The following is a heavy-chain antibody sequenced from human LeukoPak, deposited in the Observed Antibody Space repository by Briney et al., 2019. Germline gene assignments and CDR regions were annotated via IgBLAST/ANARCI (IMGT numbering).Heavy chain of an antibody. CDR1: GFTFSSYG. CDR3: ARDDSSGWYFRGSYYGMDV. D-gene: IGHD6-19*01. J-gene: IGHJ6*02. V-gene: IGHV3-33*08. CDR2: IWYDGSNK. Sequence: GALRLSCAASGFTFSSYGMHWVRQAPGKGLEWVAVIWYDGSNKYYADSVKGRFTISRDNSKNTLYLQMNSLRAEDTAVYYCARDDSSGWYFRGSYYGMDVWGQGTTVTVSS.